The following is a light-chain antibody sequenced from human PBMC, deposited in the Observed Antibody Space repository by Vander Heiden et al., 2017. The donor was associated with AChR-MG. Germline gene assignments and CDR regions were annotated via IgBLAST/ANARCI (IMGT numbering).Light chain of an antibody. Sequence: QSVLTQPPSASGTPGQRVSLSCSGRNSTIGTYTVDWYQQLPGTAPKLVIYSNNQRPPGFPDRFSGAKTGTSASLAISGLQSDDEADYCCAAWDDSLSGVIFGGGTKLTVL. CDR3: AAWDDSLSGVI. CDR1: NSTIGTYT. J-gene: IGLJ2*01. V-gene: IGLV1-44*01. CDR2: SNN.